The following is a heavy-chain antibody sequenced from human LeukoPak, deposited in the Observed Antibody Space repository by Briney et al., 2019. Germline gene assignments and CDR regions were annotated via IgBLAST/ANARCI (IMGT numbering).Heavy chain of an antibody. CDR1: GGSISSYY. Sequence: SETLSLTCTVSGGSISSYYWSWIRQPAGKGLEWIGRIYTSGSTNYNPSLKSRVTMSVDTSKNQFSLKLSSVTAADTAVYYCAREKLGYSSGWSYVDYWGQGTLVTVSS. CDR2: IYTSGST. D-gene: IGHD6-19*01. V-gene: IGHV4-4*07. CDR3: AREKLGYSSGWSYVDY. J-gene: IGHJ4*02.